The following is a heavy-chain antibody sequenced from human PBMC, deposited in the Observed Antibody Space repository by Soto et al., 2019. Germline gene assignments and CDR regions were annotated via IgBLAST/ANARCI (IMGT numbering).Heavy chain of an antibody. D-gene: IGHD1-26*01. CDR1: GFTFSSYS. J-gene: IGHJ4*02. CDR3: ARDSGSYACFDY. V-gene: IGHV3-30-3*01. Sequence: PGGALRLSWAASGFTFSSYSMHWVRQAPGKGLEWVAVISYDGSNKYYADSVKGRFTISRDNSKNTLYLQMNSLRAEDTAVYYCARDSGSYACFDYWGQGTLVTVSS. CDR2: ISYDGSNK.